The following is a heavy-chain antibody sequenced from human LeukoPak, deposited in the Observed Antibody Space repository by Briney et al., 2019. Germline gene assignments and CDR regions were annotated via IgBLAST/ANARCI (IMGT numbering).Heavy chain of an antibody. V-gene: IGHV3-21*01. Sequence: WGSLTLSCAASGFTFNSYSMYWVRQAPGKGLEWVSSISSSSSHMFYADSVKGRFSISRHNANNSLYLHMNSLRAEDTAVYYCVRDSGSSYGYYFLHWGQGTLVTVSS. CDR2: ISSSSSHM. J-gene: IGHJ1*01. CDR1: GFTFNSYS. D-gene: IGHD1-26*01. CDR3: VRDSGSSYGYYFLH.